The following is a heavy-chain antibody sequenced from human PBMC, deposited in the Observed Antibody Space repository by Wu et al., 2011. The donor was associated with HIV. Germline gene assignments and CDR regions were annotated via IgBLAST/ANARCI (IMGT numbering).Heavy chain of an antibody. CDR1: GYTFTSYD. CDR2: INPTGGDT. CDR3: ARDPYSNSWFSLLGAFDV. V-gene: IGHV1-8*02. Sequence: QVQLVQSGAEVKKPGASVKVSCKASGYTFTSYDINWVRQAPGQGLEWIGVINPTGGDTAYAQKFRGRLNLTRDTSSNRAYLELTSLTSEDTAVYFCARDPYSNSWFSLLGAFDVWGQGSLVIASS. J-gene: IGHJ3*01. D-gene: IGHD6-13*01.